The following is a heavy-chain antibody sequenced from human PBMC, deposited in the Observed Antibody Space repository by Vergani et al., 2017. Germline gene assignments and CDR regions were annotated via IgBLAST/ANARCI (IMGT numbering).Heavy chain of an antibody. D-gene: IGHD2-2*02. J-gene: IGHJ6*02. Sequence: EVQLVESGGGLVKPGGSLRLSCAASGFTFSSYSMNWVRQAPGTGLEWVSSISSSSSYMYYADSGKGRFTISRDNAKNSLYLQMNSLRAEDTAVYYCARDDIVVVPAAIGLYYYGMDVWGQGTTVTVSS. CDR2: ISSSSSYM. CDR3: ARDDIVVVPAAIGLYYYGMDV. V-gene: IGHV3-21*01. CDR1: GFTFSSYS.